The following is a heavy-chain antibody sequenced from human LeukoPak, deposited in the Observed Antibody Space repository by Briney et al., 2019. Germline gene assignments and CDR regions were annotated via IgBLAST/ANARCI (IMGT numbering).Heavy chain of an antibody. CDR2: IYYSGST. V-gene: IGHV4-59*12. D-gene: IGHD6-19*01. CDR3: ARYLTLPQWLGIFDY. Sequence: SETLSLTCTVSGGSISSYYWSWIRQPPGKGLEWIGYIYYSGSTNYNPSLKSRVTISVDTSKNQFSLKLSSVTAADTAVYYCARYLTLPQWLGIFDYWGQGTLVTVSS. CDR1: GGSISSYY. J-gene: IGHJ4*02.